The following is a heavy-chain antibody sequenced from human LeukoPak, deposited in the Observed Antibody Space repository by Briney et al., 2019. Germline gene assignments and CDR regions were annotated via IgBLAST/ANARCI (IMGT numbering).Heavy chain of an antibody. CDR3: ASVPEPYYFDY. CDR2: INHSGST. D-gene: IGHD1-14*01. J-gene: IGHJ4*02. CDR1: GGSFSGYY. Sequence: SETLSLTCAVYGGSFSGYYWSWIRQPPGKGLEWIGEINHSGSTNYNPSLKSRVTISVDTSKNQFSLKLTSVTAADTAVYYCASVPEPYYFDYWGQGTLVTVS. V-gene: IGHV4-34*01.